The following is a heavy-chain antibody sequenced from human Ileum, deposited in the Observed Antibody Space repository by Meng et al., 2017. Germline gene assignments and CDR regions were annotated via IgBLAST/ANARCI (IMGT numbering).Heavy chain of an antibody. CDR3: AREPILYSSSYYYGMDV. V-gene: IGHV1-46*01. J-gene: IGHJ6*02. CDR2: INPSGGST. CDR1: GYTFTSYY. D-gene: IGHD6-6*01. Sequence: ASVKVSCKASGYTFTSYYMHWVRQAPGQGLEWMGIINPSGGSTSYAQKFQGRVTMTRDTSTSTVYMELSSLRSEDTAVYYCAREPILYSSSYYYGMDVWGPGTMVTVSS.